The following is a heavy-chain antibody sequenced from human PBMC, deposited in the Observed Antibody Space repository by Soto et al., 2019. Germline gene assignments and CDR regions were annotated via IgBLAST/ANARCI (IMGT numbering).Heavy chain of an antibody. CDR2: IYYSGST. CDR3: ARDRSISWFFT. D-gene: IGHD1-26*01. V-gene: IGHV4-59*12. J-gene: IGHJ5*02. Sequence: SLTCTVSGGSISIFYWSWIRQSPGKGLEWIGNIYYSGSTNYNPSLKSRVTISVDTSKNQFSLKLTSVTAADTAVYYCARDRSISWFFTWGRGVLVTVSS. CDR1: GGSISIFY.